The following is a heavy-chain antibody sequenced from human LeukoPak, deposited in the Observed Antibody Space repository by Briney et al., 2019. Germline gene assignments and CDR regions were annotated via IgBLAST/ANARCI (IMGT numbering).Heavy chain of an antibody. J-gene: IGHJ5*02. D-gene: IGHD4-17*01. CDR2: ISGSGGNT. CDR3: AKESTVTPGNVNWFDT. Sequence: GGSLRLSCATSGFTFSIYAMTWVRQAPGKGLEWVSTISGSGGNTYYADSVKGRFTISRDNSKNTLYLQMNRLRAEDTAVYYCAKESTVTPGNVNWFDTWGQGTLVTVSS. V-gene: IGHV3-23*01. CDR1: GFTFSIYA.